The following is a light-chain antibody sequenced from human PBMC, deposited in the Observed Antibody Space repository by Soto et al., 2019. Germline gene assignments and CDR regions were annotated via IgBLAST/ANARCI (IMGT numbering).Light chain of an antibody. CDR1: QSLSGN. Sequence: EIVMTQSPATLSVSPGERATLSCRASQSLSGNLAWYQQKPGQAPRLLIYGASTRATGIPARFSGSGSGTDFTLTISSLQPEDFATYYCQHADSFPLITFGQGTRLEIK. CDR2: GAS. J-gene: IGKJ5*01. CDR3: QHADSFPLIT. V-gene: IGKV3-15*01.